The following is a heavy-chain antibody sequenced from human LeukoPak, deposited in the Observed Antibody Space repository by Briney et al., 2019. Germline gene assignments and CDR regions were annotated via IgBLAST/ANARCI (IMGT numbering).Heavy chain of an antibody. V-gene: IGHV3-64*01. CDR1: GFTFSSYA. D-gene: IGHD5-12*01. J-gene: IGHJ6*03. CDR3: ARTSGYAMTYYYYYMGV. CDR2: ISSNGGST. Sequence: GGPLRLSCAASGFTFSSYAMHWVRQAPGKGLEYVSAISSNGGSTYYANSVKGRFTISRDNSKNTLYLQMGSLRAEDMAVYYCARTSGYAMTYYYYYMGVWGKGTTVTVSS.